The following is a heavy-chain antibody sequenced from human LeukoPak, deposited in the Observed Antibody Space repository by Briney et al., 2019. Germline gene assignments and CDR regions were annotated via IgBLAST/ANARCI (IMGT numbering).Heavy chain of an antibody. CDR1: GDSISSNSYY. Sequence: SETLSLTCTVSGDSISSNSYYWGWIRQPPGKGLEWIGSIYYSGSTYYNPSLKSRVTISVDTSKNQFSLKLSSVTAADTAVYYCARKLPMVRGVDAFDIWGQGTMVTVSS. J-gene: IGHJ3*02. D-gene: IGHD3-10*01. V-gene: IGHV4-39*07. CDR2: IYYSGST. CDR3: ARKLPMVRGVDAFDI.